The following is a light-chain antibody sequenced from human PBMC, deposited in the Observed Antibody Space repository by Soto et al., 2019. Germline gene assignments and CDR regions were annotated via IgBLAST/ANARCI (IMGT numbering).Light chain of an antibody. CDR2: EVT. J-gene: IGLJ1*01. Sequence: QSVLTQPPSASGSPGQSVTISCTGTSGDAGGYNYVSWYQQHPGKAPKLMIYEVTKRPSGVSNRFSASKSGNTASLTISGLQAGDEADYYCSSYTSSSTYVFGTGTKVTVL. CDR1: SGDAGGYNY. CDR3: SSYTSSSTYV. V-gene: IGLV2-14*01.